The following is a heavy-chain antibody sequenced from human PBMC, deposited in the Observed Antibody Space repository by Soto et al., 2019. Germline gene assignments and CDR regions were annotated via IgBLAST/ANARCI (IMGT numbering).Heavy chain of an antibody. CDR1: GFTFSSYG. Sequence: GGSLRLSCAASGFTFSSYGMHLVRQAQGKGLEWVAVIWYDGSNKYYADSVKGRFTISRDNSKNTLYLQMNSLRAEDTAVYYCARDTTVGAFDIWGQGTMVTVSS. CDR2: IWYDGSNK. J-gene: IGHJ3*02. CDR3: ARDTTVGAFDI. V-gene: IGHV3-33*01. D-gene: IGHD4-17*01.